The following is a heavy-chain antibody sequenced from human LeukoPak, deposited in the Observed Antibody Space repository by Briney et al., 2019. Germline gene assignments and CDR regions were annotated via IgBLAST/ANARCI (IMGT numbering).Heavy chain of an antibody. CDR3: ARDGGIIRFGGQDV. CDR1: GFTSSSYW. J-gene: IGHJ6*02. Sequence: GGSLRLSCAASGFTSSSYWMSWVRQAPGKGLEWVANMKRDGSEKNYVDSIKGRFSISRDNAANSLYLQMNSLRVEDTAVYYCARDGGIIRFGGQDVWGQGTTVIVS. V-gene: IGHV3-7*01. D-gene: IGHD3-16*01. CDR2: MKRDGSEK.